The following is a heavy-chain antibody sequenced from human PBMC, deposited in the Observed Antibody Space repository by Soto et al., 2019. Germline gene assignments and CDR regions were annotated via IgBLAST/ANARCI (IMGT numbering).Heavy chain of an antibody. J-gene: IGHJ6*02. CDR2: IIPIFGTA. CDR1: GGTFSSYA. V-gene: IGHV1-69*01. Sequence: QVQLVQSGAEVKKPGSSVKVSCKASGGTFSSYAISWVRQAPGQGLEWMGGIIPIFGTANYAQKFQGRVTISADESTSTAYMELSSLRSEDTAVYYCARYTVTTTHYYYYYCMDVWGQGTTVTVSS. CDR3: ARYTVTTTHYYYYYCMDV. D-gene: IGHD4-17*01.